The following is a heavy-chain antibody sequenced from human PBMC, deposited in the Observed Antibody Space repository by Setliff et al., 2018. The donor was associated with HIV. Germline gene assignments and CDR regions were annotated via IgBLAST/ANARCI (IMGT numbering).Heavy chain of an antibody. CDR2: ISSDESNR. CDR3: ARDREAMITGFYFYFYMDV. J-gene: IGHJ6*03. Sequence: PGGSLRLSCAASGFTFSSYALHWVRQAPGKGLEWVAVISSDESNRYIADSVKDRFTISRDNPRNTMYLQMNSLRTEDTAVYYCARDREAMITGFYFYFYMDVWGKGTTVTVSS. CDR1: GFTFSSYA. D-gene: IGHD3-16*01. V-gene: IGHV3-30*04.